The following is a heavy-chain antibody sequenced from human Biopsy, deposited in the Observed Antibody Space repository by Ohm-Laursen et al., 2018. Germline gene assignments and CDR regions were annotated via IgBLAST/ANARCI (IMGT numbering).Heavy chain of an antibody. Sequence: ASVKVSCKASGYLFINYGISWVRQAPGQGLEWMGWINTENGNTIYAQNLQGRVTMTADTSTSTAYMEVTSLRYDDTAVYYCARAKLEPVYYYYGVDVWGQGTPVTVSS. D-gene: IGHD1-1*01. CDR2: INTENGNT. CDR1: GYLFINYG. J-gene: IGHJ6*02. V-gene: IGHV1-18*01. CDR3: ARAKLEPVYYYYGVDV.